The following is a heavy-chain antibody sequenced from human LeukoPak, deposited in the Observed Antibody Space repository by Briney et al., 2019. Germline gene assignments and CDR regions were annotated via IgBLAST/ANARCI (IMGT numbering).Heavy chain of an antibody. Sequence: SETLSFTCAVYGGSLQSFYWSWIRQPPGKGPEWIGEIDHIGRTKYNPSHKSRLTISIDTSKNQFSLRLGSLTAADTAVYYCAKPIDCSSTICTGPMDVWGKGTTVIVSA. CDR2: IDHIGRT. D-gene: IGHD2-2*01. CDR3: AKPIDCSSTICTGPMDV. CDR1: GGSLQSFY. J-gene: IGHJ6*04. V-gene: IGHV4-34*01.